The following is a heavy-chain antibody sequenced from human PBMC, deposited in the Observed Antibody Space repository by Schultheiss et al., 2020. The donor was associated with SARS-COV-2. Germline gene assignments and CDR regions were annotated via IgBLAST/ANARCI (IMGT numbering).Heavy chain of an antibody. Sequence: SETLSLTCAVYGGSFSGYYLSWIRQPPGKGLEWIGYIYYSGSTYYNPSLKSRVTISVDTSKNQFSLKLSSVTAADTAVYYCARDRAITMTYFDFWGRGALVTVSS. CDR1: GGSFSGYY. V-gene: IGHV4-34*09. D-gene: IGHD3-22*01. CDR3: ARDRAITMTYFDF. J-gene: IGHJ4*02. CDR2: IYYSGST.